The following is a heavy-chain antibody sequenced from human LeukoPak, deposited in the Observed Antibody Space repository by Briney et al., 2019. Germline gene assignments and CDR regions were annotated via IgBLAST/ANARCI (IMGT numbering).Heavy chain of an antibody. CDR3: ARATAGTTVTTWDY. Sequence: ASVKVSCKASGNNFTSYGITWVRQAPGQGLEWMGIINPSGGSTSYAQKFQGRVTMTRDTSTSTVYMELSSLRSEDTAVYYCARATAGTTVTTWDYWGQGTLVTVSS. CDR2: INPSGGST. V-gene: IGHV1-46*01. J-gene: IGHJ4*02. D-gene: IGHD4-17*01. CDR1: GNNFTSYG.